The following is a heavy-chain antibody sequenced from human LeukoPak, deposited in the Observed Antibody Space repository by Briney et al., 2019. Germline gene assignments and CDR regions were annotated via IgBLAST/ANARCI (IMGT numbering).Heavy chain of an antibody. CDR1: GYTFTGDY. Sequence: ASVTVSCMASGYTFTGDYMHWVRQAPGQGLEWMGWINPNSGGTNYAQKFQGRVTMPRDTSISKAYMELSRLRSDDTAVYYCARAPQLGLRYYFDYWGQGTLVTVSS. CDR3: ARAPQLGLRYYFDY. V-gene: IGHV1-2*02. J-gene: IGHJ4*02. D-gene: IGHD1-7*01. CDR2: INPNSGGT.